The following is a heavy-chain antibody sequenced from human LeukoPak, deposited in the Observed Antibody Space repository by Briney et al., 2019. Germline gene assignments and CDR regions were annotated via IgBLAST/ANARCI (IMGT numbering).Heavy chain of an antibody. D-gene: IGHD5-12*01. Sequence: GGSLRLSCATSGLTFSSYGMHWVRQAPGKGLEWVAFIRYDGNNKYYADSVKGRFTISRDNSKNTLYLQMNSLRAEDTAVYYCAKDRDILATYPYDAFDIWGQGTMVTVSS. CDR2: IRYDGNNK. CDR1: GLTFSSYG. J-gene: IGHJ3*02. CDR3: AKDRDILATYPYDAFDI. V-gene: IGHV3-30*02.